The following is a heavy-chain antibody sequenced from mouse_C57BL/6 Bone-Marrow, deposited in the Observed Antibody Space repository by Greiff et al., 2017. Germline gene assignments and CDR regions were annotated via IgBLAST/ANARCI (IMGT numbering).Heavy chain of an antibody. J-gene: IGHJ4*01. CDR1: GYTFTSYW. CDR2: IYPGNSDT. D-gene: IGHD1-1*01. V-gene: IGHV1-5*01. Sequence: EVQLQQSGTVLARPGASVKMSCKTSGYTFTSYWMHWVKQRPGQGLEWIGAIYPGNSDTSYNQKFKGKAKLTAGTSASTAYMELSSLTNEDSAVYYCTRVDYYGSSGDYWGQGTSVTVSS. CDR3: TRVDYYGSSGDY.